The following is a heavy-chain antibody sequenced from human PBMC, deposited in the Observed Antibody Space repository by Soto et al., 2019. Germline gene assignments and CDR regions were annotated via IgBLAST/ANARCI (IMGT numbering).Heavy chain of an antibody. CDR3: AREGQLGY. J-gene: IGHJ4*02. D-gene: IGHD6-6*01. V-gene: IGHV1-18*04. CDR1: GYTFTSYY. CDR2: ISGYNGNT. Sequence: ASVKVSCKASGYTFTSYYMHWVRQAPGQGLEWMGWISGYNGNTNYAERLQGRVTMTTDTSTRTAYMELKSLRYDDTAVYYCAREGQLGYWGQGTPVTVSS.